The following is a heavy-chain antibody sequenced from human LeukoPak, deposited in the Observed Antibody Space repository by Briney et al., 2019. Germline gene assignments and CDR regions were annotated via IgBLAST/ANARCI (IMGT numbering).Heavy chain of an antibody. CDR2: IYTSGST. V-gene: IGHV4-61*02. CDR1: GGSISSGSYY. Sequence: SETLSLTCTVSGGSISSGSYYWSWIRQPAGKGLEWIGRIYTSGSTNYNPSLKSRVTISVDTSKNQFSLKLSSVTAADTAVYYCAKAELELGIDYWGQGTLVTVSS. D-gene: IGHD1-7*01. CDR3: AKAELELGIDY. J-gene: IGHJ4*02.